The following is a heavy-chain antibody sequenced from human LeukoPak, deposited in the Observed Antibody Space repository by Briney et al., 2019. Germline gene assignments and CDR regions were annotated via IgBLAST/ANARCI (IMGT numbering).Heavy chain of an antibody. Sequence: GASVKVSCKASGGTFSSYAISWVRQAPGQGLEWMGRIIPILGIANYAQKFQGRVTITADKSTSTAYMELSSLRAEDTAVYYCARDRGYYDSSGDAFDIWGQGTMVTVSS. CDR2: IIPILGIA. CDR1: GGTFSSYA. J-gene: IGHJ3*02. V-gene: IGHV1-69*04. CDR3: ARDRGYYDSSGDAFDI. D-gene: IGHD3-22*01.